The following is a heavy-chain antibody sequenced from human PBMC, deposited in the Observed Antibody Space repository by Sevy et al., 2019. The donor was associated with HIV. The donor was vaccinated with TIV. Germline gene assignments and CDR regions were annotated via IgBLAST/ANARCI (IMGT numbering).Heavy chain of an antibody. CDR2: ISGSGGST. D-gene: IGHD3-22*01. CDR1: GFTFSSYA. Sequence: GESLKISCAASGFTFSSYAMSWVRQAPGKGLEWVSAISGSGGSTYYADSVKGRFTISRDNSKNTLYLKMNSLRAEDTAVYYCASRTYYYDSSGYYRDYWGQGTLVTVSS. V-gene: IGHV3-23*01. J-gene: IGHJ4*02. CDR3: ASRTYYYDSSGYYRDY.